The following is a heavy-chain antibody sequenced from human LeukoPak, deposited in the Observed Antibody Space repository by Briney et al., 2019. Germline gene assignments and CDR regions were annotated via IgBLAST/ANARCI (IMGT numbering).Heavy chain of an antibody. D-gene: IGHD6-19*01. J-gene: IGHJ6*02. Sequence: SETLSLTCTVSGGSISSYYWSWIRQPPGKGLEWIGYIYYSGSTNYNPSLKSRVTISVDTSKNQFSLKLSSVTAADTAVYYCARDSPPSSSGWYGNGMDVWGQGTTVTVSS. CDR1: GGSISSYY. CDR3: ARDSPPSSSGWYGNGMDV. CDR2: IYYSGST. V-gene: IGHV4-59*01.